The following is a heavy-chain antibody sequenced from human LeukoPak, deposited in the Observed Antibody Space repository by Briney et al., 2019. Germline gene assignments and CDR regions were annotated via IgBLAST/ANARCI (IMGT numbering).Heavy chain of an antibody. J-gene: IGHJ5*02. V-gene: IGHV4-39*01. D-gene: IGHD6-13*01. CDR2: IYYSGST. Sequence: SETLSLTCTVSGGSISRCSYYWGWIRQPPGKGLEWIGSIYYSGSTYCSPSLKSRVTMSVGTSKSQFSLKLSSVTAADTAVYYCARLTGYSSSWYYPWFDPWGQGTLVTVSS. CDR3: ARLTGYSSSWYYPWFDP. CDR1: GGSISRCSYY.